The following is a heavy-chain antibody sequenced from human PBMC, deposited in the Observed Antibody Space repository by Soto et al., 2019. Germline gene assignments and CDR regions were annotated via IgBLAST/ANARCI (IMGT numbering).Heavy chain of an antibody. CDR2: LSYSGST. V-gene: IGHV4-30-4*01. D-gene: IGHD1-1*01. CDR1: GGSIRNADFY. Sequence: QVQLQQSGPGLVKPSQTLSLSCSVSGGSIRNADFYWTWIRQAPGKGLEWMGYLSYSGSTYYNPSLGNRAISSGDESTSQLSLRLTSVTAADTAMYYCARELEGGVFDLGGRGTMVTISS. J-gene: IGHJ3*01. CDR3: ARELEGGVFDL.